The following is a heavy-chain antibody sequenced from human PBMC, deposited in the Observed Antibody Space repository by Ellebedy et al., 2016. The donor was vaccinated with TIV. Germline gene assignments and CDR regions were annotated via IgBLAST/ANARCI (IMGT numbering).Heavy chain of an antibody. Sequence: SETLSLTXTVSGGSIGNYYWSWIRQPAGKGLEWIGHIYTTGSTNYNPSLKSRVTMSVDTSKNQLSLKLSSVTAADTAVYSCAREVADSDFWSGSHLDLWGQGALVTVSS. CDR1: GGSIGNYY. V-gene: IGHV4-4*07. D-gene: IGHD3-3*01. CDR3: AREVADSDFWSGSHLDL. J-gene: IGHJ4*01. CDR2: IYTTGST.